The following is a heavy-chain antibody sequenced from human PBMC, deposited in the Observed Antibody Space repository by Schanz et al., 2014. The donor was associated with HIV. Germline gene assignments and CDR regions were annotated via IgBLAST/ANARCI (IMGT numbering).Heavy chain of an antibody. J-gene: IGHJ3*02. CDR1: GFTFSDHG. CDR2: IWYDGSNT. Sequence: QVQLVESGGGVVQPGTSLRLSCAASGFTFSDHGMHWVRQAPGKGLEWVACIWYDGSNTHYADSVKGRLTISRDDSKNTVYLQMNSLRAEDTAVYYCARDPQKSFDIWGQGTMVIVSS. CDR3: ARDPQKSFDI. V-gene: IGHV3-33*01.